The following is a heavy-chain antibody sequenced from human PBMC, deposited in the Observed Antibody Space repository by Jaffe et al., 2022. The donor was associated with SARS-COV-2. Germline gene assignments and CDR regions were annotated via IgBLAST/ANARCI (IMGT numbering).Heavy chain of an antibody. J-gene: IGHJ6*02. CDR1: GFTFSSYD. V-gene: IGHV3-13*01. D-gene: IGHD3-16*01. CDR3: ARGGVMGDMDV. CDR2: IGTAGDT. Sequence: EVQLVESGGGLVQPGGSLRLSCAASGFTFSSYDMHWVRQATGKGLEWVSAIGTAGDTYYPGSVKGRFTISRENAKNSLYLQMNSLRAGDTAVYYCARGGVMGDMDVWGQGTTVTVSS.